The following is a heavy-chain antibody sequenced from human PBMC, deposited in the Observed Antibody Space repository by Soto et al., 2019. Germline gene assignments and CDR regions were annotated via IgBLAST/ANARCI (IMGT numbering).Heavy chain of an antibody. CDR3: ARGSITMVRGVSTWFDP. J-gene: IGHJ5*02. CDR1: GGSVSSGSYC. Sequence: SETLSLTCTVSGGSVSSGSYCWSWIRQPPGKGLEWIGYIYYSGSTNYNPSLKSRVTISVDTSKNQFSLKLSSVTAADTAVYYCARGSITMVRGVSTWFDPWGQGTLVTVSS. V-gene: IGHV4-61*01. CDR2: IYYSGST. D-gene: IGHD3-10*01.